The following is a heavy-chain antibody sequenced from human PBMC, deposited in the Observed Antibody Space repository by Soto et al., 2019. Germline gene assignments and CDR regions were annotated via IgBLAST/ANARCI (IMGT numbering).Heavy chain of an antibody. CDR3: ARAGIVGASIDY. D-gene: IGHD1-26*01. J-gene: IGHJ4*02. Sequence: SVKVSFKSSGGTFISYAISWVRQAPGQGLEWMGGIIPIFGTANYAQKFQGRVTITADESTSTAYMELSSLRSEDTAVYYCARAGIVGASIDYWGQGTLVTVSS. V-gene: IGHV1-69*13. CDR2: IIPIFGTA. CDR1: GGTFISYA.